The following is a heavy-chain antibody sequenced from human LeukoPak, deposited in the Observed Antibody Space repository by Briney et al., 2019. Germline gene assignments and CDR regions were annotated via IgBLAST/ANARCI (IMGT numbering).Heavy chain of an antibody. D-gene: IGHD3-22*01. V-gene: IGHV3-23*01. CDR3: AKDFRLRGYYSPRYFQH. CDR1: GLTYSSFA. Sequence: PGGSLRLSCTASGLTYSSFAMSWVRQAPGKGLEWVSAISGSGGSTYYADSVKGRFTISRDNSKNTLYLQMNSLRAEDTAVYYCAKDFRLRGYYSPRYFQHWGQGTLVTVSS. CDR2: ISGSGGST. J-gene: IGHJ1*01.